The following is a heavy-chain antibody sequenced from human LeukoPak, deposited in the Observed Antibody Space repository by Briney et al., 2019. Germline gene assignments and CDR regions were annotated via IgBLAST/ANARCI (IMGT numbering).Heavy chain of an antibody. J-gene: IGHJ5*02. D-gene: IGHD6-13*01. CDR3: ASPLGQQLMP. CDR2: ISSSSSYI. CDR1: GFTFSSYS. Sequence: GGSLRLSCAAPGFTFSSYSMNWVRQAPGKGLEWVSSISSSSSYIYYADSVKGRFTISRDNAKNSLYLQMNSLRAEDTAVYYCASPLGQQLMPWGQGTLVTVSS. V-gene: IGHV3-21*01.